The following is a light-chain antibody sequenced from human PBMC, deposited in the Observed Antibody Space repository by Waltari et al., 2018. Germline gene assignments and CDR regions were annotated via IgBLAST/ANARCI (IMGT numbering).Light chain of an antibody. CDR2: WAS. CDR1: QSVLYSSNNKNY. V-gene: IGKV4-1*01. CDR3: QQYYSTPRT. Sequence: DIVMTQSPDSLAVSLGERATINCKSSQSVLYSSNNKNYLAWYQQNPGQPPQRLIYWASTRESGVPDRFSGSGSGTDFTLTISSLQAEDVAVYYCQQYYSTPRTFGQGTKVEIE. J-gene: IGKJ1*01.